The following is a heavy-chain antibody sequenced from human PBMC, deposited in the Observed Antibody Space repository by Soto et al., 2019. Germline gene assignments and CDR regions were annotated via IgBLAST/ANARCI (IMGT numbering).Heavy chain of an antibody. J-gene: IGHJ6*02. CDR2: ITSNGGNT. D-gene: IGHD2-21*01. V-gene: IGHV3-64*01. CDR1: GFTFSSYA. Sequence: EVQLVESGGGLVLPGGSLRLSCAASGFTFSSYAMHWVRQAPGKGLECVSAITSNGGNTDYANSVKGRFTISRDNSKNTLYLQTGSLRAEDMAVYCCARRIPFGYGMDVWGQGTTVTVSS. CDR3: ARRIPFGYGMDV.